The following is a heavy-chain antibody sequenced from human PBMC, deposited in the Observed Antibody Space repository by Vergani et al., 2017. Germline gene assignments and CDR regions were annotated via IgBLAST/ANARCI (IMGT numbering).Heavy chain of an antibody. CDR1: GFTFSNAW. V-gene: IGHV3-15*01. Sequence: EVQLVESGGGLVKPGGSLRLSCAASGFTFSNAWMSWVRQAPGKGLEWVGRIKSKTDGGTTDYAAPVKGRFTISRDNSKNTLYLQMNSLRAEDTAVYYCANAQRRAMASYGMDVWGQGTTVTVSS. J-gene: IGHJ6*02. CDR3: ANAQRRAMASYGMDV. D-gene: IGHD5-18*01. CDR2: IKSKTDGGTT.